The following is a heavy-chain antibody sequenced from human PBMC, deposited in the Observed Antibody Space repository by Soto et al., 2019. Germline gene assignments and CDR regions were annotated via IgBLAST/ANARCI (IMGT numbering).Heavy chain of an antibody. V-gene: IGHV4-59*01. J-gene: IGHJ2*01. CDR2: IYYSGSA. CDR1: GGSISHYY. Sequence: QVQLQESGPGLVKPSETLSLTCTVSGGSISHYYWSWIRQPPGKGLEWIGYIYYSGSANYNPSLKSRVIISVDTSKNQVSLKLSSVTAADTAVYFCARGGSSWSGAWYFDLWGRGTLVTVSS. D-gene: IGHD6-13*01. CDR3: ARGGSSWSGAWYFDL.